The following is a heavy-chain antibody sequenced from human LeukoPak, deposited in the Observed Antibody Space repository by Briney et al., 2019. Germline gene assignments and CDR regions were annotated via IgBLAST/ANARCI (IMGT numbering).Heavy chain of an antibody. J-gene: IGHJ4*02. CDR1: GGSISSSSYY. Sequence: PSETLSLTCTVSGGSISSSSYYWGRIRQPPGKGLEWIGSIYYSGSTYYNPSLKSRVTISVDTSKNQFSLKLSSVTAADTAVYYCASHGYSTLARGGDYWGQGTLVTVSS. CDR3: ASHGYSTLARGGDY. D-gene: IGHD6-13*01. V-gene: IGHV4-39*07. CDR2: IYYSGST.